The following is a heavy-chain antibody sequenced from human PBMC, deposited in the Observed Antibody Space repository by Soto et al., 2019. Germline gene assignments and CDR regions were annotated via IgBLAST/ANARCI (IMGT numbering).Heavy chain of an antibody. D-gene: IGHD1-20*01. CDR3: ARQHNVDYMDI. Sequence: SETLSLTCTVSGGSISSYYWSWIRQPPGKGLEWIGYIYYSGSTNYNPSLKSRVTISVDTSKNQFSLKLSSVTAADTAVYYCARQHNVDYMDIWGKGTTVTVSS. V-gene: IGHV4-59*08. CDR2: IYYSGST. CDR1: GGSISSYY. J-gene: IGHJ6*03.